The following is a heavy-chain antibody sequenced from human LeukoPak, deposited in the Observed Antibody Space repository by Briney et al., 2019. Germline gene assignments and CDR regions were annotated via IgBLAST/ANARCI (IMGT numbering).Heavy chain of an antibody. D-gene: IGHD3-3*01. CDR2: IISSSSYI. J-gene: IGHJ6*03. CDR1: GFTFSSYS. Sequence: GGSLRLSCAASGFTFSSYSMNWVRQAPGKGLEGVSSIISSSSYIYYADSVKGRFTISRDNDKNSLYLQMNSLRAEDTAVYYCARGRGYDFWSGHTDYYYMDVWGKGTTVTVSS. V-gene: IGHV3-21*04. CDR3: ARGRGYDFWSGHTDYYYMDV.